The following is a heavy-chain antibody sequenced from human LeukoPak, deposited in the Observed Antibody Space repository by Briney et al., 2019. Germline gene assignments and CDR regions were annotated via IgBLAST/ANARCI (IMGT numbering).Heavy chain of an antibody. V-gene: IGHV3-15*01. CDR3: TAVRWSGSLDY. Sequence: PGGSLRLSCAPSGFTFSNAWMSWVRQAPGKGLEWVARIKSKSDGGTTDHAAPVRGRFTISRDDSQNTAYLQMNSLKTEDTAVYYCTAVRWSGSLDYWGRGILVTVSS. CDR2: IKSKSDGGTT. D-gene: IGHD1-26*01. J-gene: IGHJ4*02. CDR1: GFTFSNAW.